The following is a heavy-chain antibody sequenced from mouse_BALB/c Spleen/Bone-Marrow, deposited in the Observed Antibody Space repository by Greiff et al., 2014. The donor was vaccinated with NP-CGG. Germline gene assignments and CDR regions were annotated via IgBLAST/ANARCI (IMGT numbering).Heavy chain of an antibody. CDR2: IYPGNSDA. CDR1: GYSFISYW. Sequence: EVQLQQSGTVLARPGASVKMSCKASGYSFISYWMHWVKQRPGQGLEWIGAIYPGNSDASYNQKVKGKAKLTAVTSASTAYMELISLTNEDSAVDYCTRWGVYDYDGGFAYWGQGTLVTVSA. CDR3: TRWGVYDYDGGFAY. V-gene: IGHV1-5*01. J-gene: IGHJ3*01. D-gene: IGHD2-4*01.